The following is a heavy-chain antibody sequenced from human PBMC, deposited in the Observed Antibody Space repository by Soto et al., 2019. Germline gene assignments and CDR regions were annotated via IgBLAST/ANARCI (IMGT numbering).Heavy chain of an antibody. D-gene: IGHD4-17*01. CDR3: AKRFGDYVGWFDP. V-gene: IGHV4-59*01. J-gene: IGHJ5*02. CDR1: GVSITDYH. Sequence: PSETLSLTCTVSGVSITDYHWSWIRQSPGRGLEWIGYIFSRGTPNYNPSLKSRVTISVDTSRNQFSLKLNSLTAADTAMYFCAKRFGDYVGWFDPWGRGALVTVSS. CDR2: IFSRGTP.